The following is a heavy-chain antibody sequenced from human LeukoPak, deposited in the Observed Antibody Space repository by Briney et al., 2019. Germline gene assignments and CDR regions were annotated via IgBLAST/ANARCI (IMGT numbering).Heavy chain of an antibody. Sequence: GGSLRLSCAVSGFTFTDYYMTWIRQAPGKGLEWISYISRSGSTIYYADSVQGRFTVSRDNAKNSLYLQMNSLRVQDTAVYHCATWVRYQWDLRYFDYWGQGTLVTVSS. CDR3: ATWVRYQWDLRYFDY. V-gene: IGHV3-11*01. CDR2: ISRSGSTI. D-gene: IGHD1-26*01. CDR1: GFTFTDYY. J-gene: IGHJ4*02.